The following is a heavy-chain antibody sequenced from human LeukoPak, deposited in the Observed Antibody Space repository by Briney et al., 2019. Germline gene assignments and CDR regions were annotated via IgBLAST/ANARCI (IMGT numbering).Heavy chain of an antibody. CDR2: INASNGNT. CDR3: ARGSFGLWFGELGFDY. CDR1: GYTFTSYA. D-gene: IGHD3-10*01. J-gene: IGHJ4*02. Sequence: GASVKVSCKASGYTFTSYAMHWVRQAPGQRLEWMGWINASNGNTKYSQKFQGRVTITRDTSASTAYMQLSSLRSEDTAVYYCARGSFGLWFGELGFDYWGQGTLVTVSS. V-gene: IGHV1-3*01.